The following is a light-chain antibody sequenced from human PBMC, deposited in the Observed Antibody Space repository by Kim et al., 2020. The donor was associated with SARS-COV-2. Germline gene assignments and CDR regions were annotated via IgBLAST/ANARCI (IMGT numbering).Light chain of an antibody. J-gene: IGLJ1*01. CDR3: CSCTDTYTYV. CDR2: DVT. Sequence: QSALTQPRSVSGSPGQSVTISCTGTSSDVGGCKYVSWYQHYPGKAPKLMIYDVTKRPFGVPDRFSGSKSGYTASLTISGLQADDEADYYCCSCTDTYTYVFGTGTTVTVL. V-gene: IGLV2-11*01. CDR1: SSDVGGCKY.